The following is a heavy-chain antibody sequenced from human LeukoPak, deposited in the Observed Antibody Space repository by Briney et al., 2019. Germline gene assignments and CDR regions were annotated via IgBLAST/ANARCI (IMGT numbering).Heavy chain of an antibody. Sequence: SGGSLRLSCAASGFTVSSNYMSWVRQAPGKGLEWVSVIYSGGSTYYADSVKGRFTISRDNSKNTLYLQMNSLRAEDTGVYYCASSYDSSGSPPDAFDIWGQGTMVTVSS. CDR2: IYSGGST. J-gene: IGHJ3*02. V-gene: IGHV3-66*01. CDR1: GFTVSSNY. CDR3: ASSYDSSGSPPDAFDI. D-gene: IGHD3-22*01.